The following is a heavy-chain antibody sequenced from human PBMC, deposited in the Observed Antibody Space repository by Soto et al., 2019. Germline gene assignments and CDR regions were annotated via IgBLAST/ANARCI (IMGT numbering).Heavy chain of an antibody. Sequence: GASVKVSCKASGYTFTSYYMHWVRQAPGQGLEWMGIINPSGGSTSYAQKFQGRVTMTRDTSTSTVYMELSSLRSEDTAVYYCARDRAGYYDSSGLNWFDPWGQGTLVTVSS. D-gene: IGHD3-22*01. V-gene: IGHV1-46*01. CDR1: GYTFTSYY. CDR3: ARDRAGYYDSSGLNWFDP. CDR2: INPSGGST. J-gene: IGHJ5*02.